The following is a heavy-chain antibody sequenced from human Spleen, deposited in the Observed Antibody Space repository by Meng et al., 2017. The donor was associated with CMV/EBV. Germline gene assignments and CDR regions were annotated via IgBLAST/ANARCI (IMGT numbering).Heavy chain of an antibody. CDR2: ISYDGSNK. J-gene: IGHJ6*02. D-gene: IGHD2-2*01. Sequence: GGSLRLSCAASGFTFSNAWMRWVRQAPGKGLEWVAVISYDGSNKYYADSVKGRFTISRDNSKNTLYLQMNSLRAEDTAVYYCARAAADNYYYYGMDVWGQGTTVTVSS. V-gene: IGHV3-30-3*01. CDR3: ARAAADNYYYYGMDV. CDR1: GFTFSNAW.